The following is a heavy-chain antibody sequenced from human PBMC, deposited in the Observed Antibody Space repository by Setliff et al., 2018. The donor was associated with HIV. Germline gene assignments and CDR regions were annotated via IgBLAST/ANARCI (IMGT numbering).Heavy chain of an antibody. V-gene: IGHV3-21*01. D-gene: IGHD5-18*01. CDR1: GFTFSSYS. CDR3: AKMHTAMDPDTFDI. CDR2: ISSSSSYT. J-gene: IGHJ3*02. Sequence: GGSLRLSCAASGFTFSSYSMNWVRQAPGKGLEWVSYISSSSSYTHYADSVKGRFTISRDNSKNTMFLQMNSLRVEDTAIYYCAKMHTAMDPDTFDIWGQGTMVTVSS.